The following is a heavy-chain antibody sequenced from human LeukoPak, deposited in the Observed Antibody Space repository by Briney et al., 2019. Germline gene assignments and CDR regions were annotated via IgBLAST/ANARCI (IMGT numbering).Heavy chain of an antibody. J-gene: IGHJ4*02. CDR1: GGSFSGYY. V-gene: IGHV4-34*01. Sequence: SETLSLTCAVYGGSFSGYYWSWIRQPPGKGLEWIGEINHSGSTYYNPSLKSRVTISVDTSKNQFSLKLSSVTAADTAVYYCARGGHDYYDSSGYFFYWGQGTLVTVSS. CDR2: INHSGST. CDR3: ARGGHDYYDSSGYFFY. D-gene: IGHD3-22*01.